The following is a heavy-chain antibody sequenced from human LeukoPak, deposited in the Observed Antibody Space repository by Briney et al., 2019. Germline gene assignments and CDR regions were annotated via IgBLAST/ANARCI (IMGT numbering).Heavy chain of an antibody. J-gene: IGHJ4*02. CDR2: ISSSSSYI. CDR1: GFTFSSYS. CDR3: ARDPVINSGYDWDY. D-gene: IGHD5-12*01. V-gene: IGHV3-21*01. Sequence: GGSLRLSCAASGFTFSSYSMNWVRQAPGKGLEWVSSISSSSSYIYYADSVKGRFTTSRDNAKNSLYLQMNSLRAEDTAVYYCARDPVINSGYDWDYWGQGIQDTVSS.